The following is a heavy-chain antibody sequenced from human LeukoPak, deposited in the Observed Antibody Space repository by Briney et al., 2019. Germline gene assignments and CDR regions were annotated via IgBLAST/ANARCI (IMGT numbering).Heavy chain of an antibody. Sequence: GESLKISCKGSGYSFTSYWIGWVRQMPGKGLEWMGRIDPSDSYTNYSPSFQGHVTISADMSISTAYLQWSSLKASDTAMYYCARGGKSIVVVPAAISDYWGHGTVVTVSS. CDR1: GYSFTSYW. CDR2: IDPSDSYT. CDR3: ARGGKSIVVVPAAISDY. D-gene: IGHD2-2*01. J-gene: IGHJ4*01. V-gene: IGHV5-10-1*01.